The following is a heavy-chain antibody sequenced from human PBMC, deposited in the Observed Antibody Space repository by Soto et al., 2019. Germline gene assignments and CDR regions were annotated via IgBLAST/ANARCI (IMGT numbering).Heavy chain of an antibody. CDR1: GGTFSSYA. V-gene: IGHV1-69*13. J-gene: IGHJ6*02. D-gene: IGHD3-10*01. CDR3: ARGGSGRYYYGSGSHYNRYYYGMDV. CDR2: VIPIFGTA. Sequence: GASVKVSCKASGGTFSSYAISWVRQAPGQGLEWMGGVIPIFGTANYAQKFQGRVTITADESTSTAYMELSSLRSEDTAVYYCARGGSGRYYYGSGSHYNRYYYGMDVWGQGTTVTVSS.